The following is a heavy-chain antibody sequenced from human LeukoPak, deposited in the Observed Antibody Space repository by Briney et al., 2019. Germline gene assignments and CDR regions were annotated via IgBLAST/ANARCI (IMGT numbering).Heavy chain of an antibody. CDR3: ARDRDALLLGIRWLPDY. CDR1: GYTFTSYG. J-gene: IGHJ4*02. Sequence: ASVKVSCKASGYTFTSYGISWVRQAPGQGLEWMGWISAYNGNTNYAQKLQGRVTMTTDTSTSTAYMELRSLRSDDTAVYYCARDRDALLLGIRWLPDYWGQGTLVTVSS. CDR2: ISAYNGNT. V-gene: IGHV1-18*01. D-gene: IGHD5-24*01.